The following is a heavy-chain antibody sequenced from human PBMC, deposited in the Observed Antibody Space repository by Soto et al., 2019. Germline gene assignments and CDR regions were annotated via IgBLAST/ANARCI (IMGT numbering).Heavy chain of an antibody. CDR1: RLSFDSSG. Sequence: GAPAEASSEDSRLSFDSSGMRSARQAPGQRLEWMGWFSAYNGNTNYAQKLQGRVTMTTDTSTSTAYMELRSLRSDDTAVYYCARGVTYYDYIWGSYRTSVSSGDSYYYMDVWGKGTTVTVSS. V-gene: IGHV1-18*01. J-gene: IGHJ6*03. D-gene: IGHD3-16*02. CDR2: FSAYNGNT. CDR3: ARGVTYYDYIWGSYRTSVSSGDSYYYMDV.